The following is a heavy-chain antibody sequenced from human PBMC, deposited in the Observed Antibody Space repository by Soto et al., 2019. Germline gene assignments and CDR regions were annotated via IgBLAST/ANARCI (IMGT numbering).Heavy chain of an antibody. Sequence: EVQLLESGGGLVKPGGSLRLSCAASGFAFGRYALSWVRQAPGKGLEWVSAIGGSVDSKSYADSVKGRFTISRDDPKNTLFLEMNSLRPEDTAIYFCARDQISGWYDNWGQGTLVTVSS. D-gene: IGHD6-19*01. V-gene: IGHV3-23*01. CDR1: GFAFGRYA. CDR3: ARDQISGWYDN. J-gene: IGHJ5*02. CDR2: IGGSVDSK.